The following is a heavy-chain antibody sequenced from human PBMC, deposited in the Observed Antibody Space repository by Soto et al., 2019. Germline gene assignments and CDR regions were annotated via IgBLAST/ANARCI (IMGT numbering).Heavy chain of an antibody. CDR1: GGTFSSYA. CDR2: IIPIFGTA. J-gene: IGHJ5*02. Sequence: ASVKVCCTASGGTFSSYAISLVRQAPGQGLEWMGGIIPIFGTANYAQKFQGRVTITADESTSTAYMELSTLRSEDTAVYYCARARALVTAAIEPMRYNCFDPSGQRNLVTVSS. CDR3: ARARALVTAAIEPMRYNCFDP. V-gene: IGHV1-69*13. D-gene: IGHD2-2*02.